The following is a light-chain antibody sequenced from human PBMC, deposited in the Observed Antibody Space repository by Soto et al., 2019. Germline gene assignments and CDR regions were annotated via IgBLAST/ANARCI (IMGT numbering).Light chain of an antibody. CDR1: QSVSSY. J-gene: IGKJ1*01. Sequence: EIVLTQSPATLSLSPWERATLSCRASQSVSSYLAWCQQKPGQAPRLLIYDASNRATGIPARFSGSGSGTDFTLTISSLEPEDFSVYYCQQRSNWPRGTFGQGTKVDIK. V-gene: IGKV3-11*01. CDR2: DAS. CDR3: QQRSNWPRGT.